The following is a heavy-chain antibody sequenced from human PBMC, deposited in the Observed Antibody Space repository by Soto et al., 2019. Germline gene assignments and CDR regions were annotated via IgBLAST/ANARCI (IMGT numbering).Heavy chain of an antibody. CDR1: GGTFSSYA. J-gene: IGHJ4*02. CDR2: IIPIFGTA. V-gene: IGHV1-69*13. CDR3: ARDVGYSSGWYEGDY. D-gene: IGHD6-19*01. Sequence: ASVKVSCKASGGTFSSYAISWVRQAPGQGLEWMGGIIPIFGTANYAQKFQGRVTITADESTSTAYMELSSLRSEDTAVYYCARDVGYSSGWYEGDYWGQRTVVTIS.